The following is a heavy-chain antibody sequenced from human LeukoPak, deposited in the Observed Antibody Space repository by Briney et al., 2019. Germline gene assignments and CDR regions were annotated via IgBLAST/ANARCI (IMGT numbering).Heavy chain of an antibody. CDR1: GYTFSGYY. D-gene: IGHD3-10*01. CDR2: INPNSGGT. V-gene: IGHV1-2*02. CDR3: ALIGDHAWFDP. Sequence: EASVKVSCKASGYTFSGYYIFWVRRAPGQGLEWMGWINPNSGGTNYAPEFQGRLTMTRDTSITTAYMELSTLRSDDTAVYYCALIGDHAWFDPWGQGTLVTVSP. J-gene: IGHJ5*02.